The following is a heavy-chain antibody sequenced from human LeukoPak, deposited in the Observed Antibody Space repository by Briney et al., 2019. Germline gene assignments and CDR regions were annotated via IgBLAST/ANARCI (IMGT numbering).Heavy chain of an antibody. Sequence: GRSLRLSCAASGFTFSSYGMHWVRQAPVKGLEWVAVISYDGSNKYYADSVKGRFTISRDNSKNTLYLQMNSLRAEDTAVYYCAREPHYYDSSVQTLLDYWGQGTLVTVSS. D-gene: IGHD3-22*01. CDR2: ISYDGSNK. J-gene: IGHJ4*02. CDR1: GFTFSSYG. V-gene: IGHV3-30*03. CDR3: AREPHYYDSSVQTLLDY.